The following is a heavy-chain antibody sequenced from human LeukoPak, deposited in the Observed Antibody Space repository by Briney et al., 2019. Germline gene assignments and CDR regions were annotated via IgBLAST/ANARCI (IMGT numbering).Heavy chain of an antibody. CDR3: ARDLHWAFDY. CDR1: GFTFSSYT. D-gene: IGHD7-27*01. V-gene: IGHV3-48*01. CDR2: ITSDSSSI. J-gene: IGHJ4*02. Sequence: GGSLRLSCAASGFTFSSYTINWVRQAPGKGLEWLSYITSDSSSISYADSARGRFTISRDNAKSSLYLQMNSLRAEDTAVYYCARDLHWAFDYWGQGTLVTVSS.